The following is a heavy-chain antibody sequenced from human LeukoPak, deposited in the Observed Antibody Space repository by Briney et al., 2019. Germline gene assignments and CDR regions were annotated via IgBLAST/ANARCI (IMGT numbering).Heavy chain of an antibody. Sequence: PSETLSLTCTVSGASISDYYWSWIRRPPGKGLEWIGYIYYSGSTNYNPSLKSRATISEDTSKNQFSLKLSSVTAADTAVYYCAGEVGGSWFDPWGLGTLVTVSS. D-gene: IGHD1-26*01. CDR3: AGEVGGSWFDP. J-gene: IGHJ5*02. V-gene: IGHV4-59*01. CDR1: GASISDYY. CDR2: IYYSGST.